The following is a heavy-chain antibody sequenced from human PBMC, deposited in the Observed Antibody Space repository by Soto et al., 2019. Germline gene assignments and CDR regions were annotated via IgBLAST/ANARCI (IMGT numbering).Heavy chain of an antibody. CDR1: GFTFSSYW. D-gene: IGHD5-18*01. V-gene: IGHV3-7*05. CDR2: IKQDGSEK. J-gene: IGHJ6*02. Sequence: GGSLRLSCAASGFTFSSYWMSWVRQAPGKGLEWVANIKQDGSEKYYVDSVKGRFTISRDNAKNSLYLQMNSLRAEDTAVYYCARLLYSYGQTDYYYYGMDVWGQGTTVTVSS. CDR3: ARLLYSYGQTDYYYYGMDV.